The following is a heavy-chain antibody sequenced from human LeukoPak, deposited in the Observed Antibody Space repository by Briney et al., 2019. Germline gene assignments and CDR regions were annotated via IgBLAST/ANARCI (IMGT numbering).Heavy chain of an antibody. CDR1: GFTFSSYW. Sequence: GGSLRLSCAASGFTFSSYWMSWVRQAPGHGLEWVANMKDDVSEKDYVDSVKGRFTISRDNAKNSLYLQMNSLRAEDTAVYYCARYIAAAGLFFVYWGQGTLVTVSS. D-gene: IGHD6-13*01. CDR3: ARYIAAAGLFFVY. V-gene: IGHV3-7*04. J-gene: IGHJ4*02. CDR2: MKDDVSEK.